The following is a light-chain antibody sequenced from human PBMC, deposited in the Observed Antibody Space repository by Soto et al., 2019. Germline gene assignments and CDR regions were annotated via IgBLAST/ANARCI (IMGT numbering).Light chain of an antibody. Sequence: QSVLTQSPSPSASLGASVKLTCTLSSGHSSYAIAWHQQQPEKGPRYLMKLNSDGSHSKGDGIPDRFSGSSSGAERYLTISSLQSEDEADYYCQTWGTGVVFGGGTKVTVL. J-gene: IGLJ2*01. V-gene: IGLV4-69*01. CDR2: LNSDGSH. CDR3: QTWGTGVV. CDR1: SGHSSYA.